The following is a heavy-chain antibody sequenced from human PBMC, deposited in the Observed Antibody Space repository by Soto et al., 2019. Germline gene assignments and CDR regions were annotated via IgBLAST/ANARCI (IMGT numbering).Heavy chain of an antibody. CDR3: AKDRWDSSGWYDSYYYYYGMDV. D-gene: IGHD6-19*01. J-gene: IGHJ6*02. V-gene: IGHV3-30*18. CDR2: ISYDGSNK. CDR1: GFTFSSYG. Sequence: GGSLRLSCAASGFTFSSYGMHWVRQAPGKGLEWVAVISYDGSNKYYADSVKGRFTISRDNSKNTLYLQMNSLRAEDTAVYYCAKDRWDSSGWYDSYYYYYGMDVWGQGTTVTVSS.